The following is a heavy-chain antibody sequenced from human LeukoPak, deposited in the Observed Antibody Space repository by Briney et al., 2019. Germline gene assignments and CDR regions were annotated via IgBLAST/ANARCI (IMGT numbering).Heavy chain of an antibody. Sequence: GGSLRLSCAASGFTFDDYGMSWVRQAPGKGLEWVSGINWNGGSTGYADSVEGRFTISRDNAKNSLYLQMNSLRAEDTALYHCARRLGTHLYHFDYWGQGTLVTVSS. CDR2: INWNGGST. CDR1: GFTFDDYG. V-gene: IGHV3-20*01. J-gene: IGHJ4*02. CDR3: ARRLGTHLYHFDY. D-gene: IGHD1-1*01.